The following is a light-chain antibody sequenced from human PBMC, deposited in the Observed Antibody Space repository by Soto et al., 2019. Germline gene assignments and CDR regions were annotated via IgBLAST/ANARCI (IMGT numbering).Light chain of an antibody. CDR1: QGIRND. J-gene: IGKJ1*01. CDR2: AAS. Sequence: AIQMTRSPSSLSASVGDRVTITCRASQGIRNDLGWYQQKPGKAPRLLIYAASTSQSGVPSRFSGSGSGTDFTLTVSSLQPEDFATYYCLQDHNYPLTFGQGTKVDI. V-gene: IGKV1-6*01. CDR3: LQDHNYPLT.